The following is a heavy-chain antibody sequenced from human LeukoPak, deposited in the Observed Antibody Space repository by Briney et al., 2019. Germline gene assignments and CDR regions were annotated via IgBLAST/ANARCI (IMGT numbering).Heavy chain of an antibody. CDR1: GFTFSGYG. D-gene: IGHD2-15*01. Sequence: GGSLRLSCAASGFTFSGYGMSWVRQAPGKGLKWVSAISGSGGSTYYADSVKGRITISRDNSKNTLYLQMNSLRAEDTAVYYCAKGVGYCSGGSCQQFDYWGQGTLVTVSS. CDR2: ISGSGGST. V-gene: IGHV3-23*01. CDR3: AKGVGYCSGGSCQQFDY. J-gene: IGHJ4*02.